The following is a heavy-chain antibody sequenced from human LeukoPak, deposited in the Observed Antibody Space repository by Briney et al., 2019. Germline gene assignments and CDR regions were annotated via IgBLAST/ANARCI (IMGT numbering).Heavy chain of an antibody. CDR3: ARDSYSSSLAPLDY. Sequence: ASVKVSCKASGYTFTSYDINWVRQATGQGLEWMGWISAYNGNTNYAQKLQGRVTMTTDTSTSTAYMELRSLRSDDTAVYYCARDSYSSSLAPLDYWGQGTLVTVSS. V-gene: IGHV1-18*01. CDR1: GYTFTSYD. J-gene: IGHJ4*02. D-gene: IGHD6-13*01. CDR2: ISAYNGNT.